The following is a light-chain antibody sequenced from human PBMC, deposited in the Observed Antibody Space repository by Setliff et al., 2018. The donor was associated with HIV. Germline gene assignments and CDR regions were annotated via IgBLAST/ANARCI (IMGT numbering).Light chain of an antibody. Sequence: QSVLVQPPSVSAAPGQRVTISCSGTQSNIGRTTVNWYQQLPGTAPKLLIFGDNQRPSGVPDRFSASKFGTSGSLDISGLQSDDEADYFCAAWDAGLSAYGFGPGTKVT. J-gene: IGLJ1*01. V-gene: IGLV1-44*01. CDR3: AAWDAGLSAYG. CDR1: QSNIGRTT. CDR2: GDN.